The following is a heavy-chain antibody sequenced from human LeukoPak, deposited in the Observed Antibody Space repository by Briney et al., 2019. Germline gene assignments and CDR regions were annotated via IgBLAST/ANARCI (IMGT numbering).Heavy chain of an antibody. J-gene: IGHJ4*02. CDR3: ARHMTTVVSSLDY. CDR1: GYDFSSYG. CDR2: ISVYDGKT. D-gene: IGHD4-23*01. Sequence: ASVKVSCKASGYDFSSYGLSWVRHVPGQGLQWMGWISVYDGKTDYGPLQGRVTMTTDTSTGTAYMELRNLRSEDTAIYYCARHMTTVVSSLDYWSQGTMVTVSS. V-gene: IGHV1-18*01.